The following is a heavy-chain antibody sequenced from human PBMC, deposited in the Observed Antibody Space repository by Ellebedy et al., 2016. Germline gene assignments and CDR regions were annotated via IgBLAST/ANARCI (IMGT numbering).Heavy chain of an antibody. J-gene: IGHJ3*01. CDR1: GFKVTSND. V-gene: IGHV3-53*01. Sequence: GGSLRLXXAASGFKVTSNDMSWVRQAPGRGLELVSLMYAGGSEYYADSVKGRFAITRDTSMNRLYLHMSVLEGGDTALYYCVTRLNGAFDFWGQGTMVSVSS. CDR3: VTRLNGAFDF. CDR2: MYAGGSE.